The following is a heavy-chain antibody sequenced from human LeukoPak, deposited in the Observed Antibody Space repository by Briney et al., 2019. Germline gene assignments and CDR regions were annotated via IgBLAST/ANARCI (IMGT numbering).Heavy chain of an antibody. CDR3: ARDPYTAAWLGAFDC. D-gene: IGHD5-18*01. V-gene: IGHV3-30-3*01. CDR2: ISYDGSNK. Sequence: GGSLRLSCAASGFTFSSHAMHWVRQAPGKGLEWVAVISYDGSNKYYADSVKGRFTISRDNSKNTLYLQMNSLRAEDTAVYYCARDPYTAAWLGAFDCWGQGTLVTVSS. CDR1: GFTFSSHA. J-gene: IGHJ4*02.